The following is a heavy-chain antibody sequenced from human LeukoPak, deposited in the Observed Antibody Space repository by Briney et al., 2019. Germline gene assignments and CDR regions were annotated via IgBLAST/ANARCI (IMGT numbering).Heavy chain of an antibody. V-gene: IGHV1-2*02. Sequence: GASVKVSCKASGYTFTGYYMHWVRQAPGQGLEWMGWINPNSGGTNYAQKLQGRVTMTTDTSTSTAYMELRSLRSDDTAVYYCARDPYQPSGSYGRSPVHDYWGQGTLVTVSS. CDR3: ARDPYQPSGSYGRSPVHDY. J-gene: IGHJ4*02. CDR1: GYTFTGYY. CDR2: INPNSGGT. D-gene: IGHD1-26*01.